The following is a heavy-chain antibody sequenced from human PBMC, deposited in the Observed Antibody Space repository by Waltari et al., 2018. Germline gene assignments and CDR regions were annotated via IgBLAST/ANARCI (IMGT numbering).Heavy chain of an antibody. V-gene: IGHV4-38-2*01. Sequence: QVQLQESGPGLVKPSETLSFTCAVSGYSISNGYYWGWIRQPPGKGLEFIGTIHQSGPTVDNPSLKSRVTISVDTSKNHFSLRLTSVTAADTAVYYCARHVWSDYPSYFDYWGQGILFTVSS. CDR1: GYSISNGYY. CDR2: IHQSGPT. D-gene: IGHD3-3*02. J-gene: IGHJ4*02. CDR3: ARHVWSDYPSYFDY.